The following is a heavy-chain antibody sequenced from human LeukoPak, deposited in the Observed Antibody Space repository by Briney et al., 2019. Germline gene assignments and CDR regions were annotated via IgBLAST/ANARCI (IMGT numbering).Heavy chain of an antibody. Sequence: QPGRSLRLSCAASGFTFSSYGMHWVRQAPGKGLEWGAVISYDGSNKYYADSVKGRFTISRDNSKNTLYLQMNSLRAEDTAVYYCEKDSCSSTSCYVGEYYYYGMDVWGQGTTVTVSS. CDR2: ISYDGSNK. CDR3: EKDSCSSTSCYVGEYYYYGMDV. CDR1: GFTFSSYG. D-gene: IGHD2-2*01. J-gene: IGHJ6*02. V-gene: IGHV3-30*18.